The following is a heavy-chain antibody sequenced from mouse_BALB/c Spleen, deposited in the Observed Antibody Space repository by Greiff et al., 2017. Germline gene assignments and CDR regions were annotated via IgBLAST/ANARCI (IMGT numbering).Heavy chain of an antibody. CDR2: IDPSDSET. Sequence: QVQLQQPGAELVKPGAPVKLSCKASGYTFTSYWMNWVKQRPGRGLEWIGRIDPSDSETHYNQKFKDKATLTVDKSSSTAYIQLSSLTSEDSAVYYCARSGDGYHYAMDYWGQGTSVTVSS. D-gene: IGHD2-3*01. CDR1: GYTFTSYW. CDR3: ARSGDGYHYAMDY. V-gene: IGHV1-69*02. J-gene: IGHJ4*01.